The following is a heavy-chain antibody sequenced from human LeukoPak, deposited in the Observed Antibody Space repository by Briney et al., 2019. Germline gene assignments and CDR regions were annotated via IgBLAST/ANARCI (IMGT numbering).Heavy chain of an antibody. CDR2: ISGSGGST. CDR3: TRDSGFNAFDI. CDR1: GFTFSSYA. V-gene: IGHV3-23*01. J-gene: IGHJ3*02. Sequence: GGSLRLSCAASGFTFSSYAMSWVRQAPGKGLEWVSAISGSGGSTYYADSVKGRFTISRDNSKNTLYLQMNSLRVEDTAVYYCTRDSGFNAFDIWGQGTMVSVSS. D-gene: IGHD5-12*01.